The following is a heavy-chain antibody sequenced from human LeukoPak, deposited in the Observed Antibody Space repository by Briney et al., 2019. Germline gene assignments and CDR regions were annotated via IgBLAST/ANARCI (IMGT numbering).Heavy chain of an antibody. D-gene: IGHD4-17*01. CDR3: ARPNDYGDDY. CDR1: GGSLNGYY. J-gene: IGHJ4*02. CDR2: ISHSGFT. Sequence: SETLSLTCAVYGGSLNGYYWSWIRQPPGKGLEWIGDISHSGFTNYNPSLKSRVTISVDTSTNQFSLKLNSVTAADTAVYYCARPNDYGDDYWGQGTLVTVSS. V-gene: IGHV4-34*01.